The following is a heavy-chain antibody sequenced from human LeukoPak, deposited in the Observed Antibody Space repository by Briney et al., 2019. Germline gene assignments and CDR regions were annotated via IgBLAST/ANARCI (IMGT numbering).Heavy chain of an antibody. J-gene: IGHJ3*02. D-gene: IGHD3-22*01. CDR2: ISGSGGST. CDR3: AKGISPQDSSGYPKPSDAFDI. Sequence: PGGSLRLSCAASGFTFSSYAMSWVRQAPGKGLEWVSAISGSGGSTYYADSVKGRFTISRDNSKNPLYLQMNSLRAEDTAVYYCAKGISPQDSSGYPKPSDAFDILGQGTMVTVSS. CDR1: GFTFSSYA. V-gene: IGHV3-23*01.